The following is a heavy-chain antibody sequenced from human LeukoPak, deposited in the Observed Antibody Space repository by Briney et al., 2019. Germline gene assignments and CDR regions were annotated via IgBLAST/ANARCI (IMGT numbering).Heavy chain of an antibody. V-gene: IGHV3-23*01. Sequence: PGGSLRLSCAASGFTFNSYVMSWVRQAPGKGLEWVSAISGSGGSTYFADPVKGRFTISRDNSKNTMYLQMKSLRAEDTAVYYCARGAQYYDSSGYDYWGQGTLVTVSS. D-gene: IGHD3-22*01. J-gene: IGHJ4*02. CDR2: ISGSGGST. CDR1: GFTFNSYV. CDR3: ARGAQYYDSSGYDY.